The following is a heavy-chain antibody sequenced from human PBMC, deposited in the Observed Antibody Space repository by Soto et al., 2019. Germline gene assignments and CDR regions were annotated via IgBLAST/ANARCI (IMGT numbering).Heavy chain of an antibody. CDR1: GFTFSGYG. CDR3: ARGGGFGEQHSDAFDI. CDR2: IGTSGHA. V-gene: IGHV3-13*01. J-gene: IGHJ3*02. D-gene: IGHD3-10*01. Sequence: EVQLVESGGGLVQAGGSLRLSCAASGFTFSGYGMHWVRQAAGESLEWVSVIGTSGHAFYAGSVKGRFTITREDAKSSVYLQMNSLRDGDTAVYYCARGGGFGEQHSDAFDIWGQGTMVTVSS.